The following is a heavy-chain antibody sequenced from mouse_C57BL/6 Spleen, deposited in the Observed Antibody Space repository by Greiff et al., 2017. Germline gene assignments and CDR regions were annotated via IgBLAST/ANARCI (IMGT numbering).Heavy chain of an antibody. J-gene: IGHJ4*01. CDR2: ISDGGSYT. CDR1: GFTFSSYA. V-gene: IGHV5-4*01. CDR3: AREGKLYAMDY. Sequence: EVKVVESGGGLVKPGGSLKLSCAASGFTFSSYAMSWVRQTPEKRLEWVATISDGGSYTYYPDNVKGRFTISRDNAKNNLYLQMSHLKSEDTAMYYCAREGKLYAMDYWGQGTSVTVSS.